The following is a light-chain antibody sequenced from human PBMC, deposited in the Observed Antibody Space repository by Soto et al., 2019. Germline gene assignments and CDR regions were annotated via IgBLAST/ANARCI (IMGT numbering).Light chain of an antibody. J-gene: IGKJ1*01. CDR3: QPYGSEPRT. Sequence: EIVLTQSPGTLSLSPGERAILSCRASQSVSSDSLAWYRQKPGQAPRLLVYDASSRATGIPDRFSGSGSGTDVTLTIRRLEPEDFAVYYCQPYGSEPRTFGQGPKGEIK. CDR2: DAS. CDR1: QSVSSDS. V-gene: IGKV3-20*01.